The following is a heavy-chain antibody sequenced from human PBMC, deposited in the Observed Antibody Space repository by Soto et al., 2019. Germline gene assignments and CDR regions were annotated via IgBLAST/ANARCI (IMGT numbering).Heavy chain of an antibody. Sequence: SVKVSCKXSGGIFSSYAISWVRQAPGQGLEWMGGIIPIFGTANYAQKFQVTMSVDKSISTAYLQWSSLKASDTAMYYCVRRPDGGYYFDYWGQGTLVTVSS. CDR1: GGIFSSYA. D-gene: IGHD3-22*01. V-gene: IGHV1-69*06. CDR2: IIPIFGTA. CDR3: VRRPDGGYYFDY. J-gene: IGHJ4*02.